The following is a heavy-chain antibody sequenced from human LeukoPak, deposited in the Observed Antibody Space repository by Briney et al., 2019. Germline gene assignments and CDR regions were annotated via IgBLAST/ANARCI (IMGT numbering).Heavy chain of an antibody. CDR2: INHSGST. Sequence: PSETLSLTCAVYGGSFSGYYWSWIRQPPGKGLEWIGEINHSGSTNYSPSLKSRVTISVDTSKNQFSLKLSSVTAADTAVYYCARDHYDILTGALGDWFDPWGQGTLVTVSS. CDR3: ARDHYDILTGALGDWFDP. D-gene: IGHD3-9*01. CDR1: GGSFSGYY. J-gene: IGHJ5*02. V-gene: IGHV4-34*01.